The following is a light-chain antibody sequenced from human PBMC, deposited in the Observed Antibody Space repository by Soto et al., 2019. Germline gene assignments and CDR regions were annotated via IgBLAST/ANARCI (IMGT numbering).Light chain of an antibody. V-gene: IGLV8-61*01. CDR1: SGSVSASLY. CDR2: ITN. J-gene: IGLJ2*01. Sequence: QTVVTQEPSFSVSPGGTVTLTCGLTSGSVSASLYPSWYQQTPGQTPRTLIYITNTRSSGVPDRFSGSILGNKAALTITGAQADDESDYYCVLYVGSTIIFGGGTKVTVL. CDR3: VLYVGSTII.